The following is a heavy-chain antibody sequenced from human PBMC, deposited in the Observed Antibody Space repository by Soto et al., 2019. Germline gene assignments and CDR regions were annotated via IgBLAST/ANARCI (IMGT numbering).Heavy chain of an antibody. D-gene: IGHD3-10*01. CDR2: ISGSGGST. J-gene: IGHJ5*02. V-gene: IGHV3-23*01. CDR1: GFTFSSYA. Sequence: GSLRLSCAASGFTFSSYAMSWVRQAPGKGLEWVSAISGSGGSTYYADSVKGRFTIPRDNSKNTLYLQMNSLRAEDTAVYYCAKEPLLWFGELLPPAWFDPWGQGTLVTVSS. CDR3: AKEPLLWFGELLPPAWFDP.